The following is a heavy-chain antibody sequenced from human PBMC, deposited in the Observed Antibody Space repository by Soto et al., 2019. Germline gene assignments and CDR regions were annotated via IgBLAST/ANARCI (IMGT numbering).Heavy chain of an antibody. V-gene: IGHV4-30-4*01. CDR3: ARAARAGRPRALREAFKI. J-gene: IGHJ3*02. Sequence: PSETLSLTCTVSGGSISSGDYYWSWIRQPPGQGLEWIGCIYYSGSTYYNPSLKSRVTISVNTSKNQFSLKLSSVTAADTAVYYCARAARAGRPRALREAFKIWGQGTMVTVSS. CDR2: IYYSGST. D-gene: IGHD5-18*01. CDR1: GGSISSGDYY.